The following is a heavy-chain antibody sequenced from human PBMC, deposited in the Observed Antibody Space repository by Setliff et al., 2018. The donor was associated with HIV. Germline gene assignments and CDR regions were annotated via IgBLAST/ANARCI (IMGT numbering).Heavy chain of an antibody. J-gene: IGHJ6*03. Sequence: PGGSLRLSCAASGFTFSSYSMNWVRQAPGKGLEWVSSISSSSTSIYYADSVKGRFTISRDNAMKSLYLQMNSLRAEDTAVYYCTRDYAYDWNSVMDVWGKGTTVTVSS. CDR2: ISSSSTSI. V-gene: IGHV3-21*01. CDR3: TRDYAYDWNSVMDV. D-gene: IGHD1-7*01. CDR1: GFTFSSYS.